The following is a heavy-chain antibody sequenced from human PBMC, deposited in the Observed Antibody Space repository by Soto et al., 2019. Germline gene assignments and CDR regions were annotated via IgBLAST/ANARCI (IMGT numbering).Heavy chain of an antibody. CDR1: GLSSSRYY. Sequence: SETLSLTCAVYGLSSSRYYCSWIRQPPGKGRKWIEEINHSGSTNYNPYLKSRVNISVETSKNQFTMKISTVTAADTAVYYCARGQRSQILWIGYYPVSNLFDPWRQGPLFTVSS. V-gene: IGHV4-34*01. CDR3: ARGQRSQILWIGYYPVSNLFDP. D-gene: IGHD3-3*01. J-gene: IGHJ5*02. CDR2: INHSGST.